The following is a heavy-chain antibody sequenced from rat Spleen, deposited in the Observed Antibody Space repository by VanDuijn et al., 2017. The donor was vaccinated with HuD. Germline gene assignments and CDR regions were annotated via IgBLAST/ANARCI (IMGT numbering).Heavy chain of an antibody. CDR1: GFTFSDYY. D-gene: IGHD1-9*01. CDR2: VSTGGGNT. J-gene: IGHJ2*01. Sequence: EVQLVESDGGLVQPGRSLKLSCAASGFTFSDYYMAWVRQAPTKGLEWVASVSTGGGNTYYRDSVRGRFTISRDNAENTQYLQMDSLRSEDTATYYCARRHYGYTDYFDYWGQGVMVTVSS. V-gene: IGHV5S13*01. CDR3: ARRHYGYTDYFDY.